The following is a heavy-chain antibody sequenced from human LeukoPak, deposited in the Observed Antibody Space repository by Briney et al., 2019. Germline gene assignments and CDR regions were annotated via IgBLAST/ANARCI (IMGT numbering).Heavy chain of an antibody. CDR1: GYTFTSYD. CDR3: ARDLSITIFGVAAPPNY. D-gene: IGHD3-3*01. CDR2: MNPNSGNT. V-gene: IGHV1-8*01. Sequence: ASVKVSCKASGYTFTSYDINWVRQATGQGLEWMGWMNPNSGNTGYAQKFQGRVTMTRDTSISTAYMELSRLRSDDTAVYYCARDLSITIFGVAAPPNYWGQGILVTVSS. J-gene: IGHJ4*02.